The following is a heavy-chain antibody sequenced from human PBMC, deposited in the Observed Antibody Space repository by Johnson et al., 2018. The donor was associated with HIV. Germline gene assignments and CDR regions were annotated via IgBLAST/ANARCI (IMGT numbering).Heavy chain of an antibody. CDR1: GFTFSTFG. D-gene: IGHD6-13*01. V-gene: IGHV3-30*02. CDR3: ATRQQLVPGAFDI. J-gene: IGHJ3*02. CDR2: IRYDGSNK. Sequence: QVQLVESGGGVVQPGGSLRLSCSASGFTFSTFGMHWVRQAPGKGLEWVAFIRYDGSNKYYADSVKGRFTISRDNSKNTLYLQMNSLRAEDTAVYYCATRQQLVPGAFDIWDQGTMVTVSS.